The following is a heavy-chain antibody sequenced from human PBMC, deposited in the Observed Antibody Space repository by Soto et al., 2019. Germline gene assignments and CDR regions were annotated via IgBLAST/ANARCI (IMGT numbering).Heavy chain of an antibody. V-gene: IGHV3-64*01. CDR3: ARRARPDFYYMDV. CDR2: ISSNGVGT. D-gene: IGHD6-6*01. Sequence: PGGSLRLSCAASGFTLSGSTMNWVRQAPGKGLEYVSGISSNGVGTYYAKSVQGRFTISRDNSKNTVYLQMGSLRPEDMAVYYCARRARPDFYYMDVWGKGTTVTVSS. CDR1: GFTLSGST. J-gene: IGHJ6*03.